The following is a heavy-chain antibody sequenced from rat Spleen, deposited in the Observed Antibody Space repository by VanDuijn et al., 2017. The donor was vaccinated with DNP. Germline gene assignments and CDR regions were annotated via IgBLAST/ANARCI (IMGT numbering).Heavy chain of an antibody. J-gene: IGHJ2*01. V-gene: IGHV5-22*01. CDR1: GFTLSDYY. Sequence: EVQLVESGGGFVQPGRSLKLSCAASGFTLSDYYMAWVRQAPTKGLEWVAYIRYDGGSTYYGDSVKGRVTISRDNAKSTLYLQINSLRSEDMATYYCARHVLPLRVWDYWGQGVKVTVSS. CDR2: IRYDGGST. CDR3: ARHVLPLRVWDY. D-gene: IGHD1-4*01.